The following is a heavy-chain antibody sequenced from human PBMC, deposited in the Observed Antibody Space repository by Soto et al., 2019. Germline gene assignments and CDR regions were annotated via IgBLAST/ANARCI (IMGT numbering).Heavy chain of an antibody. J-gene: IGHJ6*02. D-gene: IGHD3-16*01. CDR2: ISAYNGNT. CDR3: ASDIYFLGSPPNHSYYYFPMEV. V-gene: IGHV1-18*01. CDR1: GYTFTSYG. Sequence: GASVKVSCKASGYTFTSYGISWVRQAPGQGLERMGWISAYNGNTNYAQKLQGRVTMTTDTSTSTSYMELRSLRSDDTAVYYCASDIYFLGSPPNHSYYYFPMEVWGQAATVTVA.